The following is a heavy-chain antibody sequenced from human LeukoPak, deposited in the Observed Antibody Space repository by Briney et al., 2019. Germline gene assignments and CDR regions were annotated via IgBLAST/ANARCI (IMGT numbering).Heavy chain of an antibody. CDR3: ARYIRGGSNY. CDR1: GGSISSSSYY. CDR2: IYYSGST. Sequence: SETLSLTCTVSGGSISSSSYYWGWIRQPPGKGLEWIGSIYYSGSTYYNPSLKSRVTISVDTSKNQFSLKLSSVTAADTAVYYCARYIRGGSNYWGQGTLVTVSS. V-gene: IGHV4-39*07. J-gene: IGHJ4*02. D-gene: IGHD1-14*01.